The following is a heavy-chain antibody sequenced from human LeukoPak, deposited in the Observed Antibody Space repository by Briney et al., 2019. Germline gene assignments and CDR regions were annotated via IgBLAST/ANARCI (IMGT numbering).Heavy chain of an antibody. J-gene: IGHJ1*01. CDR3: AKYSSWYSDAEYFQH. Sequence: GGSLRLSCAASGFTFSSYGMHWVRQAPGKGLEWVALISCDGSNKYYADSVKGRFTISRDNSKNTLYLQMNSLRAEDTAVYYCAKYSSWYSDAEYFQHWGQGTLVTVSS. CDR2: ISCDGSNK. CDR1: GFTFSSYG. V-gene: IGHV3-30*18. D-gene: IGHD6-13*01.